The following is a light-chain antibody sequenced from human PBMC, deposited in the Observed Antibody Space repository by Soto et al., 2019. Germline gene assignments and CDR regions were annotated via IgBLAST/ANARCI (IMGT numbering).Light chain of an antibody. CDR2: DTS. J-gene: IGKJ4*01. CDR1: QSVSSSS. CDR3: QQYVSSPLT. Sequence: IVLTQSPRTLSLYPGERATLSCRASQSVSSSSLAWYQQKPGQAPRLLIYDTSSRATGIPDRFSGSGSGTDFTLTISRLEPEDFAVYYCQQYVSSPLTFGGRTKADI. V-gene: IGKV3-20*01.